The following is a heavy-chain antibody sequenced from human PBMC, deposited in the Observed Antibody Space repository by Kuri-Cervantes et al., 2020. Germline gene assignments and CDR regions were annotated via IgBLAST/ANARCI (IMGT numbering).Heavy chain of an antibody. CDR2: INPNSGGT. D-gene: IGHD1-26*01. CDR1: GYTFTGYY. CDR3: ASSIAPSGGLGY. Sequence: ASVKVSCKASGYTFTGYYMHWVRQAPGQGLEWMGWINPNSGGTNYAQKFQGRVTMTRDTSISTAYMELSSLRSEDSALYYCASSIAPSGGLGYWGQGTLVTVSS. J-gene: IGHJ4*02. V-gene: IGHV1-2*02.